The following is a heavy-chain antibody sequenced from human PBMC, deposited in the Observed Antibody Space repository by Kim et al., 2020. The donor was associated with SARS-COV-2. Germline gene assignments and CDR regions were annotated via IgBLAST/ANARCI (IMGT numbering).Heavy chain of an antibody. CDR3: AKDRTAAMPSDGMDV. J-gene: IGHJ6*02. Sequence: DSVKGRFTISRDNSKNTLYLQMNSLRAEDTAVYYCAKDRTAAMPSDGMDVWGQGTTVTVSS. D-gene: IGHD2-2*01. V-gene: IGHV3-23*01.